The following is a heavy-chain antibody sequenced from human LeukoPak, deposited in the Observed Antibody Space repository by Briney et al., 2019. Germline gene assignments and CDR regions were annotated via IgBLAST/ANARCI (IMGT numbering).Heavy chain of an antibody. CDR2: IYSSGST. CDR1: GGSISSYY. J-gene: IGHJ2*01. V-gene: IGHV4-4*07. CDR3: ARGFSSGLWYFDL. Sequence: SETLSLTCTVAGGSISSYYWSWIRLPAGKGLEWIGRIYSSGSTNYNPSLKSRVTMSVDTSKNQFSLKLNSVTAADTAVYYCARGFSSGLWYFDLWGRGTLVTVSS. D-gene: IGHD3-22*01.